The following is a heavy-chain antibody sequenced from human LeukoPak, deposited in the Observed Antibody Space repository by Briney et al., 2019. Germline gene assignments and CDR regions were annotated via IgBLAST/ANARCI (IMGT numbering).Heavy chain of an antibody. CDR2: INPNNGNT. CDR1: GYTFTAYQ. Sequence: ASVKVSCKASGYTFTAYQMHWVRQAPGQGLEWMGWINPNNGNTNYAQKLQGRVTMTTDTSTSTAYMELRSLRSDDTAVYYCARDLRVPAAIPVPGDWGQGTLVTVSS. J-gene: IGHJ4*02. CDR3: ARDLRVPAAIPVPGD. D-gene: IGHD2-2*02. V-gene: IGHV1-18*04.